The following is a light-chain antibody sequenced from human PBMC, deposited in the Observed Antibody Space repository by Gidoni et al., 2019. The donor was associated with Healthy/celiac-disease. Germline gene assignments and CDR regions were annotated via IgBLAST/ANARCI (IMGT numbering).Light chain of an antibody. CDR1: QSISRY. J-gene: IGKJ2*01. Sequence: DIQMTQYPSSLSASVGDRVTITCRASQSISRYLNWYQQKPGKAPKFLIYAASTLQSGVPSRFSGSGSGTDFTLTISSLQPEDFATYYCRQSYSTPPYTFGQGTKLEIK. V-gene: IGKV1-39*01. CDR3: RQSYSTPPYT. CDR2: AAS.